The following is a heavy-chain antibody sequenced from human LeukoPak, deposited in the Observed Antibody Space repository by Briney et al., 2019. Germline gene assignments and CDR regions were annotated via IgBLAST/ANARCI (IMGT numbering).Heavy chain of an antibody. V-gene: IGHV3-48*04. J-gene: IGHJ5*02. Sequence: EGSLRLSCAASGFTFSSYAMSWVRQAPGKGLEWVSYISSSSSTIYYADSVKGRFTISRDNAKNSLYLQMNSLRAEDTAVYYCARGSSSPRGNWFDPWGQGTLVTVSS. D-gene: IGHD6-6*01. CDR2: ISSSSSTI. CDR3: ARGSSSPRGNWFDP. CDR1: GFTFSSYA.